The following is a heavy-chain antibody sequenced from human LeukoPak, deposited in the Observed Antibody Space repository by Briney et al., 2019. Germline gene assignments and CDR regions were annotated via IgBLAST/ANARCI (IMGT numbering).Heavy chain of an antibody. V-gene: IGHV4-59*08. CDR2: IYYSGIT. J-gene: IGHJ5*02. CDR1: GDSVSSYY. CDR3: ARLQVYCGGDCYPRWFDP. Sequence: SETLSLTCTVSGDSVSSYYWGWIRQPPGKGMEWVAYIYYSGITNYNPSLKRRVTISLDTPKNQISLKLSSVTAADTAVYYCARLQVYCGGDCYPRWFDPWGQGTLVTVSS. D-gene: IGHD2-21*02.